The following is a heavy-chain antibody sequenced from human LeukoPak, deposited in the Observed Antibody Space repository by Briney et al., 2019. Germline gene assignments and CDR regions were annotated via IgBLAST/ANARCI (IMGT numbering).Heavy chain of an antibody. D-gene: IGHD2-15*01. CDR2: IDQDGSEK. J-gene: IGHJ4*02. CDR3: ARPELPGWSVLFGF. CDR1: RFTFSNYW. V-gene: IGHV3-7*01. Sequence: GGSLRLSCAASRFTFSNYWMSWVRQAPGKGLEWVANIDQDGSEKYYAESVKGRFTISRDNAKNSLYLQINSLRADDTAVYYCARPELPGWSVLFGFWGQGTLVTVSS.